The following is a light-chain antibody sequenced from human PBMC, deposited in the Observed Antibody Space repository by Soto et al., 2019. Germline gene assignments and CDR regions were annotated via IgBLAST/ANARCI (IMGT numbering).Light chain of an antibody. CDR2: DAT. V-gene: IGKV3D-20*02. CDR1: QRVSNNF. CDR3: QQRSNWPLT. Sequence: VVLTQFPGTLSLSPGETATLSCGASQRVSNNFLGWYQQKPGLPPRLLIYDATSRANGIPERFSGRGSGTDFTLTISSLEPADFAVYYCQQRSNWPLTFGGGTKVEIK. J-gene: IGKJ4*01.